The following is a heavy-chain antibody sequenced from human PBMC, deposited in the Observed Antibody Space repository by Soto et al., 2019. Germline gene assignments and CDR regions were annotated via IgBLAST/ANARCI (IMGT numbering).Heavy chain of an antibody. J-gene: IGHJ6*02. CDR2: IYYSGRT. V-gene: IGHV4-30-4*01. D-gene: IGHD3-16*01. Sequence: PSETLSLTCTASGGSISSGDYYWSWIRQTPGKGLEWIGYIYYSGRTYYNPSLKSRVTISVDTSKNQFSLKLNSVTAADTAVYDCARNGGSPGTFYYGMDVWGQPPTGAVSS. CDR3: ARNGGSPGTFYYGMDV. CDR1: GGSISSGDYY.